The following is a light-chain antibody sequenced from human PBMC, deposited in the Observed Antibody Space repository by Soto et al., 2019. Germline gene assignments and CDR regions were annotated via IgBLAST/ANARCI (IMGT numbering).Light chain of an antibody. CDR2: AAS. Sequence: DIQMTQSPSSLSASVGDRVTITCRASQSISSYLNWYQQKPGKAPKLLIYAASSLQSGVPSRFSGSGSGTDFTPTISSLRREEFATYYCQQSDSLLTFGGGTKVESK. CDR1: QSISSY. CDR3: QQSDSLLT. V-gene: IGKV1-39*01. J-gene: IGKJ4*01.